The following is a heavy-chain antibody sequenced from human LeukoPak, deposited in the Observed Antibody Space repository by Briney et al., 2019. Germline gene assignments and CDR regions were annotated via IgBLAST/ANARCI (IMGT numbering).Heavy chain of an antibody. CDR2: ISWNSGSI. D-gene: IGHD2-2*01. CDR1: GFTFDDYA. V-gene: IGHV3-9*01. CDR3: AKSTYCSSTSCNYMDV. J-gene: IGHJ6*03. Sequence: GRSLRLSCAASGFTFDDYAMHWVRQAPGKGLEWVSGISWNSGSIGYADSVKGRFTISRDNAKNSLYLQMNSLRAEDTALYYCAKSTYCSSTSCNYMDVWGKGTTVTVSS.